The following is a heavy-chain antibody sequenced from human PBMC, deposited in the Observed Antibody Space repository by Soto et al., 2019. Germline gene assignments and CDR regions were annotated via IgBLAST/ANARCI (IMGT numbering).Heavy chain of an antibody. Sequence: QAQLVQSGAEVKKPGASVKVSCKTSGYTFNTYGISWVRQVPGQGPEWMGWISGYNGYTKYAQKFQGRVTMTTDTSTSTAYMDMRSLRSDDTAVYYCARPGTIRGRNGMDVWGQGTTVIVSS. CDR1: GYTFNTYG. V-gene: IGHV1-18*04. CDR2: ISGYNGYT. D-gene: IGHD3-3*01. J-gene: IGHJ6*02. CDR3: ARPGTIRGRNGMDV.